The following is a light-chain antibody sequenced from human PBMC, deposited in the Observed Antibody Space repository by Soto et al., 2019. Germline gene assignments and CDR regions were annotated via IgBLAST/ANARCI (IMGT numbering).Light chain of an antibody. CDR3: QSSDTSLSGSEI. CDR2: GTT. V-gene: IGLV1-40*01. J-gene: IGLJ2*01. Sequence: QSVLTQPPSVSGAPGQWVTISCTGSSSNIGAGYNEHWYQHLPGTAPKLLIFGTTNRPSGVPDRFSGSKSGSSAFLAITGLQAEDEADYYCQSSDTSLSGSEIFGGGTKLTVL. CDR1: SSNIGAGYN.